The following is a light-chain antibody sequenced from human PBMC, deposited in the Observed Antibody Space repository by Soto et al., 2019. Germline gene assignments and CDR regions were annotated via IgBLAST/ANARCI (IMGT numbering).Light chain of an antibody. CDR3: QQYNNWPRT. Sequence: EIMMTQSPPTLSLSPGERATLSCRASQSVGSDLAWYQQKPGQAPRLLIYGASTRATGIPARFSGSGSGTDFTLTISSLQSEDFAVYYCQQYNNWPRTFGQGTRLEIK. CDR1: QSVGSD. J-gene: IGKJ5*01. V-gene: IGKV3-15*01. CDR2: GAS.